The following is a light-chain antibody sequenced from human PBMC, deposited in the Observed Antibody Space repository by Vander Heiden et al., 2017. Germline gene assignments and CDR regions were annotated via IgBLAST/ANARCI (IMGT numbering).Light chain of an antibody. CDR2: VAS. CDR1: QGITTD. J-gene: IGKJ1*01. V-gene: IGKV1-17*02. CDR3: LQYNNYPLT. Sequence: DIQMTQSPSSLSASVGDRVTVTCRASQGITTDLHWYQQKPEKAPKRLIYVASRLQTGIPSRFSGSGSETEFTLTITNLQPEDFATYYCLQYNNYPLTFGQETKVEIK.